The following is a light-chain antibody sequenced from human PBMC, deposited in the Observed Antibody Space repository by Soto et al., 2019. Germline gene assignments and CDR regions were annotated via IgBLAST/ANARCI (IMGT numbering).Light chain of an antibody. V-gene: IGLV3-21*01. CDR3: QVWESNNDHAI. Sequence: SYELTQPPSVSVAPGKTARITCGENNIGTKSVHWYQQRPGQAPVLVIYYDRERPSGIPARFSGSNSGNTATLTITRVEAGDEADYYCQVWESNNDHAIFGGGTKLTVL. CDR1: NIGTKS. CDR2: YDR. J-gene: IGLJ2*01.